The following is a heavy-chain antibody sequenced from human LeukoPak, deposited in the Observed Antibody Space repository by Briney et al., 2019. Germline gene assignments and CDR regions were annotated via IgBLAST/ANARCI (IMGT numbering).Heavy chain of an antibody. D-gene: IGHD6-13*01. CDR1: GFTFSSYS. J-gene: IGHJ5*02. Sequence: GGSLRLSCAASGFTFSSYSMNWVRQAPGKGLEWVSSISSSSSYIYYADSVKGRFTISRDNAKNSLYLQMNSLRAEDTAVYYCARVSSPKQLVLDEYWFDPWGQGPMVTVSS. V-gene: IGHV3-21*01. CDR2: ISSSSSYI. CDR3: ARVSSPKQLVLDEYWFDP.